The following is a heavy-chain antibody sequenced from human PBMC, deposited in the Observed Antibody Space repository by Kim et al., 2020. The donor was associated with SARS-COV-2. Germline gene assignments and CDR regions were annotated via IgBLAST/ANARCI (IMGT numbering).Heavy chain of an antibody. D-gene: IGHD3-22*01. Sequence: PSLKSRVTISVDTSKNQFSLKLSSVTAADTAVYYCARAVITMIVVVSAFDIWGQGTMVTVSS. V-gene: IGHV4-31*02. J-gene: IGHJ3*02. CDR3: ARAVITMIVVVSAFDI.